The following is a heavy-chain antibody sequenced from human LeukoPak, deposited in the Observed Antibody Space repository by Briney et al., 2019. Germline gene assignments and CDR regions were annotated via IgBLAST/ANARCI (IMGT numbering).Heavy chain of an antibody. CDR2: ISCDGSNK. CDR3: ARGPSGYHTT. D-gene: IGHD5-12*01. Sequence: PGGSLRLSCAASGFTFSSYDMHWVRQAPGKGLEWVAVISCDGSNKYYADSVKGRFTISRDNAKNTLYLQMNSLRAEDKAVYYCARGPSGYHTTGGQGTLVTVSS. J-gene: IGHJ4*02. CDR1: GFTFSSYD. V-gene: IGHV3-30*04.